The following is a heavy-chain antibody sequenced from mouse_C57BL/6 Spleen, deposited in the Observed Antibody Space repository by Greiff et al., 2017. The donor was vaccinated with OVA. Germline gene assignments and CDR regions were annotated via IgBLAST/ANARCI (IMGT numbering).Heavy chain of an antibody. D-gene: IGHD3-2*02. Sequence: DVKLQESGPGMVKPSQSLSLTCTVTGYSITSGYDWHWIRHFPGNKLEWMGYISYSGSTNYNPSLKSRISITHDTSKNHFFLKLNSVTTEDTATYYCARERDSSGSFAYWGQGTLVTVSA. V-gene: IGHV3-1*01. CDR3: ARERDSSGSFAY. J-gene: IGHJ3*01. CDR1: GYSITSGYD. CDR2: ISYSGST.